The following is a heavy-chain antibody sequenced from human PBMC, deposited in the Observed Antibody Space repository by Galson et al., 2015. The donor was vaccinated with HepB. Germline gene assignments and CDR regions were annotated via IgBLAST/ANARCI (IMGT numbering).Heavy chain of an antibody. J-gene: IGHJ4*02. V-gene: IGHV1-69*02. CDR1: GGTFSSYT. CDR3: ARAPYYYDSSGWPDY. D-gene: IGHD3-22*01. CDR2: IIPILGIA. Sequence: SVKVSCKASGGTFSSYTISWVRQAPGQGLEWMGRIIPILGIANYAQKFQGRVTITADKSTSTAYMELSSLRSEDTAVYYCARAPYYYDSSGWPDYWGQGTLVTVSS.